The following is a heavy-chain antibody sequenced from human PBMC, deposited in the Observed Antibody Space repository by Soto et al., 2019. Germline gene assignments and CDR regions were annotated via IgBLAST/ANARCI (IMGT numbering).Heavy chain of an antibody. D-gene: IGHD3-3*01. J-gene: IGHJ3*02. CDR1: GGCRIIKY. CDR2: IYYSGST. Sequence: GGCRIIKYKNWIRQPAGKGLEWIGYIYYSGSTNYNPSLKSRVTISVDTSKNQFSLKLSSVTAADTAVYYCARAGDYDFWSGYSNDAFDIWGQGTIVTVSS. CDR3: ARAGDYDFWSGYSNDAFDI. V-gene: IGHV4-59*01.